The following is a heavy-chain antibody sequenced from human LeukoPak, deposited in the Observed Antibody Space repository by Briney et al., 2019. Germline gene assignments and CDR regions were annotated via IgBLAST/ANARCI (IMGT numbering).Heavy chain of an antibody. V-gene: IGHV3-74*01. CDR1: GFTFSTYW. J-gene: IGHJ3*02. CDR3: ARGAIAVAGPGRAFDI. CDR2: INSDGIST. D-gene: IGHD6-19*01. Sequence: TGGSLRLSCAASGFTFSTYWMHWVRQAPGKGLVWVSRINSDGISTNYADSVKGRFTISRDNAKNTLYLQMNTLRAEDTAVYYCARGAIAVAGPGRAFDIWGQGTMVTVSS.